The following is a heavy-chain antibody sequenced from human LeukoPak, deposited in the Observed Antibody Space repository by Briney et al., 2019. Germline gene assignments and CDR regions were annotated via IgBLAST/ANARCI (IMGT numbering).Heavy chain of an antibody. J-gene: IGHJ5*02. CDR3: ARDVYYDSVSRIENWLDP. V-gene: IGHV3-30-3*01. Sequence: GGSLRLSCAASGFTFSSYAMHWVRQAPGKGLEWVAFISYEGSNKYYADSVKGRFTISRDNSKNTLYLQVNSLRAEDTAMYYCARDVYYDSVSRIENWLDPWGQGTLVTVSS. D-gene: IGHD3-22*01. CDR2: ISYEGSNK. CDR1: GFTFSSYA.